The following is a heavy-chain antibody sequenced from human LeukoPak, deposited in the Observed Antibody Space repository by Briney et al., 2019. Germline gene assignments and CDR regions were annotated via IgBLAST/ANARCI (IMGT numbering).Heavy chain of an antibody. J-gene: IGHJ6*02. CDR1: GYTFTGYY. CDR3: ARDRPDDYRFTPPLYYYYGMDV. Sequence: ASVKVSCKASGYTFTGYYMHWVRQAPGQGLEWMGWINPNSGGTNYAQKFQGRVTMTRDTSTSTVYMELSSLRSEDTAVYYCARDRPDDYRFTPPLYYYYGMDVWGQGTTVTVSS. V-gene: IGHV1-2*02. D-gene: IGHD4-11*01. CDR2: INPNSGGT.